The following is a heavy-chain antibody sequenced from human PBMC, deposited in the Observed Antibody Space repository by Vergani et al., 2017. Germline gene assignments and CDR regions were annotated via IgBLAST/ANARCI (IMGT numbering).Heavy chain of an antibody. D-gene: IGHD6-13*01. V-gene: IGHV3-9*01. CDR3: ARVAAAAGKVLYYYYYMDV. Sequence: EVQLVESGGGLVQPGRSLRLSCAASGFTFDDYAMHWVRQAPGKGLEWVSGISWNSGSIGYADSVKGRFTISRDNAKNSLYLQMNSLRAEDTALYYCARVAAAAGKVLYYYYYMDVWGKGTTVTVSS. J-gene: IGHJ6*03. CDR1: GFTFDDYA. CDR2: ISWNSGSI.